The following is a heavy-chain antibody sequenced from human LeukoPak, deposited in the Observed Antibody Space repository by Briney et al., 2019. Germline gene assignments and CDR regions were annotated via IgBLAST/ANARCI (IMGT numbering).Heavy chain of an antibody. CDR3: AKGHERWLRQFYYYYMDV. D-gene: IGHD5-24*01. Sequence: GGSLRLSCAVSGFTFSSYSMNWVRQAPGKGLEWVSSISTTSNYIYYADSVKGRFTISRDNAKNSLYLQMNSLRAEDTARYYCAKGHERWLRQFYYYYMDVWGKGTTVTISS. J-gene: IGHJ6*03. CDR1: GFTFSSYS. V-gene: IGHV3-21*04. CDR2: ISTTSNYI.